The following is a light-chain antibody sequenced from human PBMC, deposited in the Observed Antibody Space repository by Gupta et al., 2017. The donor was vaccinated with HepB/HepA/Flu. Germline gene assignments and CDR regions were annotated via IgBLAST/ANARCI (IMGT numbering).Light chain of an antibody. Sequence: DIQMNQSPSSLSASVGDRVTITCQASQDISNNLNWYQQKPGKAPKLLIYDASNLETGVPSRFSGSGSGTDFTFTISSLQPEDIATFYCQQYNDLPTFGGGTKVEIK. V-gene: IGKV1-33*01. CDR2: DAS. J-gene: IGKJ4*01. CDR1: QDISNN. CDR3: QQYNDLPT.